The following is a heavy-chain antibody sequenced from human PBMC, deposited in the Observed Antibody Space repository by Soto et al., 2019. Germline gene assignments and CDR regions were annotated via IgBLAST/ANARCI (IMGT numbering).Heavy chain of an antibody. CDR2: IIPIFGTA. CDR1: GGTFSSYA. J-gene: IGHJ6*02. CDR3: ARVTGIAAHSGGYYYYGMDV. V-gene: IGHV1-69*06. D-gene: IGHD6-13*01. Sequence: QVQLVQSGAEVKKPGSSVKVSCKASGGTFSSYAISWVRQAPGQGLEWMGGIIPIFGTANYAQKFQGRVTITADKSTSTGYMELSSLRSEDTAVYYCARVTGIAAHSGGYYYYGMDVWGQGTTVTVSS.